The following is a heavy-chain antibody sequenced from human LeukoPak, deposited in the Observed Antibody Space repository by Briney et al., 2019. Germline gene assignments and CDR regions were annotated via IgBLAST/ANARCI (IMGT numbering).Heavy chain of an antibody. CDR3: ARADCSSSTCYLRRSWFDP. V-gene: IGHV3-21*01. CDR2: IRFSSTFI. D-gene: IGHD2-2*01. J-gene: IGHJ5*02. CDR1: GFRFSCHD. Sequence: PGGSLRLSCAAPGFRFSCHDMTSVPQAPAKGQELVYSIRFSSTFIYYAESERRRFNIYRHNDKNHLAEEMNSLRVEDTAVYYCARADCSSSTCYLRRSWFDPWGQGTLVTVSS.